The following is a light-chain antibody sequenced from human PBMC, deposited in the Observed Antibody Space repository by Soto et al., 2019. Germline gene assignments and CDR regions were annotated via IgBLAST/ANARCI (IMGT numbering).Light chain of an antibody. V-gene: IGKV1-8*01. J-gene: IGKJ1*01. CDR1: QGISSY. CDR3: PQYYSYPPT. CDR2: AAS. Sequence: AIRMTQTPSSFSASTGDRVTITCRASQGISSYLAWYQQKPGKAPKLLIYAASTLQSGVPSRFSGSGSGTDFTLTISCLQSEDFATYYCPQYYSYPPTFGQGTKV.